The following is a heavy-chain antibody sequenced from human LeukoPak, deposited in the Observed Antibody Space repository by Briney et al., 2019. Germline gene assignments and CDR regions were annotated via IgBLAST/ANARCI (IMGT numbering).Heavy chain of an antibody. D-gene: IGHD5-18*01. V-gene: IGHV1-2*06. CDR1: LYTFTGYF. CDR3: AREGDTA. Sequence: WGSVKVSCMASLYTFTGYFVHRVRQAPGRGLEWMGRTNPKSGGTNYAQKFQGKVTMTRDTSISTAYMELSRLRSDDTAVYYCAREGDTAWGQGTLVTVSS. J-gene: IGHJ4*02. CDR2: TNPKSGGT.